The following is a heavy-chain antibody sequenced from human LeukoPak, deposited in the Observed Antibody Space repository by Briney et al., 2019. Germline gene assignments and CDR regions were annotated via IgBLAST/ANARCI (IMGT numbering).Heavy chain of an antibody. CDR2: ISSSSSYI. J-gene: IGHJ4*02. D-gene: IGHD6-19*01. CDR1: GFTFSSYS. Sequence: PGGSLRLSCAASGFTFSSYSMNWVRQAPGKGLEWVSSISSSSSYIYYADSVKGRFTISRHNSKNTLYLQMNSLRAEDTAVYYCARHSSSGYSDYYFDYWGQGTLVTVSS. V-gene: IGHV3-21*04. CDR3: ARHSSSGYSDYYFDY.